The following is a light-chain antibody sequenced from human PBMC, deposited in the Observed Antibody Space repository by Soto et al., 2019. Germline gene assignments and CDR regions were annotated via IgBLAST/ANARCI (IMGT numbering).Light chain of an antibody. V-gene: IGLV2-14*02. CDR2: EVN. CDR3: SLYTSDNTYV. J-gene: IGLJ1*01. Sequence: QSALTQPASVSGSPGQSITISCTGTSSDVGRYDLVSWYQQHPGKAPKLMIYEVNKRPSGVPDRFSGSKSGNTASLTISGLQTADEANYFCSLYTSDNTYVFGAGTKLTVL. CDR1: SSDVGRYDL.